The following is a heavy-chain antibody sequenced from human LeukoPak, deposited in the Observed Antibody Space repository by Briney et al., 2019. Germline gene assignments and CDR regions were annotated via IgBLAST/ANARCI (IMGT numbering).Heavy chain of an antibody. Sequence: GGSLRLSCAASGFPFSTCSVHWVRQAPGKGLEWVAVISSDGSDENYADSVKDRFTISGDNSENTLFLQMDSPRPADTAVYYCAREKYCTATDCLHGRFNFDYWGQGVLVTVSS. CDR2: ISSDGSDE. J-gene: IGHJ4*02. CDR3: AREKYCTATDCLHGRFNFDY. CDR1: GFPFSTCS. V-gene: IGHV3-30*04. D-gene: IGHD2-8*02.